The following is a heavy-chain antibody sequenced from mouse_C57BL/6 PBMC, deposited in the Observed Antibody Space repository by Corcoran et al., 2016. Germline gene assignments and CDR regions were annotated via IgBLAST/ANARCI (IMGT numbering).Heavy chain of an antibody. CDR1: GYTFTDNY. J-gene: IGHJ1*03. CDR3: AWDSNYWYFDV. Sequence: QVQLKQSGAELVKPGASVKLSCKASGYTFTDNYINWVKQRPGQGLEWIARIYPGSGNTYYNEKFKGKATLTAEQSSSTAYMQLSSLTSEDSAVYCCAWDSNYWYFDVWGTGTTVTVSS. D-gene: IGHD2-5*01. V-gene: IGHV1-76*01. CDR2: IYPGSGNT.